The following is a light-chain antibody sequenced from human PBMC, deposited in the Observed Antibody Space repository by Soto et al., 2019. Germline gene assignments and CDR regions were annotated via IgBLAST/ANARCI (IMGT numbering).Light chain of an antibody. CDR2: DAS. CDR3: QQYNSYWT. J-gene: IGKJ1*01. V-gene: IGKV1-5*01. Sequence: DIQMTQSPSTLSASVGDRVTITCRASQTISGSLAWYQQKPGKAPNLLIYDASILESGVPSRFSGSGSGTEFTLTIISLQPDDFATYYCQQYNSYWTFGQGTKVEIK. CDR1: QTISGS.